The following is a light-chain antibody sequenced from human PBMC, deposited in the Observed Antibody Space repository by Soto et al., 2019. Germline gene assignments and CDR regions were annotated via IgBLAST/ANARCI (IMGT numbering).Light chain of an antibody. Sequence: QSVLTQPASVSGSPGQSVTITCSGTTSDVGIYNLFSWYRQHPAKAPKLVIYEVHKRPSGVSNRFSGSRSGNTASLRVSGLQSEDEADYYCSTYAGSRWVFGGGTKVTVL. CDR1: TSDVGIYNL. V-gene: IGLV2-23*02. CDR2: EVH. J-gene: IGLJ3*02. CDR3: STYAGSRWV.